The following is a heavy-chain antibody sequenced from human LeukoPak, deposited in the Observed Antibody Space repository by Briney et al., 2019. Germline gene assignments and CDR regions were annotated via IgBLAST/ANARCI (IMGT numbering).Heavy chain of an antibody. Sequence: PSETLSLTCAVYGGSFSDYYWSWIRQPPGKGLEWIGEINHSGSTDYNPSLKSRVTISIDKSKNHFSLKLTSVTAADTAIYYCARDTYNWNVDAFDPWGQGTLVTVSS. CDR2: INHSGST. CDR3: ARDTYNWNVDAFDP. CDR1: GGSFSDYY. V-gene: IGHV4-34*01. J-gene: IGHJ5*02. D-gene: IGHD1-20*01.